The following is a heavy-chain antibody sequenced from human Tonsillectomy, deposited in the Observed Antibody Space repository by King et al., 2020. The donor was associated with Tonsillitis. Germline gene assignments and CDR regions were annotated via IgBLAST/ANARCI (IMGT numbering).Heavy chain of an antibody. V-gene: IGHV4-34*01. Sequence: VQLQQWGAGLLKPSETLSLTCAVYGGSFSGYYWSWIRQPPGKGLEWIGDINHSGSTNHNPSLKSRVTISVDTSKNQFSLKLSSVTAADTAVYYCARTNLIYLTYYYYYTDVWGKGTTVTVSS. CDR1: GGSFSGYY. CDR3: ARTNLIYLTYYYYYTDV. CDR2: INHSGST. J-gene: IGHJ6*03. D-gene: IGHD3-3*02.